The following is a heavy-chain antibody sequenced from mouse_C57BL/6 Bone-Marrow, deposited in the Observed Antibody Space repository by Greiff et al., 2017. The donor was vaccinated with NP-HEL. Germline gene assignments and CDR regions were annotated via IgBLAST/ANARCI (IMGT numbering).Heavy chain of an antibody. CDR3: ARGVAWFAY. CDR1: GYTFTSYW. CDR2: IDPSDSYT. J-gene: IGHJ3*01. Sequence: VQLQQSGAELVKPGASVKLSCKASGYTFTSYWMQWVKQRPGQGLEWIGEIDPSDSYTNYNQKFKGKATLTVDTSSSTAYMQLSSLTSEDSAVYYGARGVAWFAYWGQGTLVTVSA. D-gene: IGHD1-1*02. V-gene: IGHV1-50*01.